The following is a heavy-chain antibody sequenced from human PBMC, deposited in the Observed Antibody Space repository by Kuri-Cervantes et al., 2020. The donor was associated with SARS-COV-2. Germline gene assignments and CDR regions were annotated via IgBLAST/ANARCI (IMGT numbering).Heavy chain of an antibody. J-gene: IGHJ6*02. CDR1: GYTFTGYY. CDR3: ASNSNYWYYGMDV. V-gene: IGHV1-2*02. CDR2: IILNSGGT. Sequence: ASVKVSCKASGYTFTGYYMHWVRQAPGQGLEWMGWIILNSGGTNYAQKFQGRVTMTRDKSISTAYMELSRLSSDDEAVYYCASNSNYWYYGMDVWGQGTTVTVSS. D-gene: IGHD4-11*01.